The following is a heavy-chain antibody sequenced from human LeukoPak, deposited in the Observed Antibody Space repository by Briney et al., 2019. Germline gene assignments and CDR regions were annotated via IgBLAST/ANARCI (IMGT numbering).Heavy chain of an antibody. Sequence: GESLKISCKGSGHSFTSYWIGWVRQMPGKGLEYMGIIYPADSDTRYSPSFQGQVTISADKSISTAYLQWSSLKASDTAMYYCARPGQLGEYTPYYFDFWGQGTLVTVSS. CDR3: ARPGQLGEYTPYYFDF. V-gene: IGHV5-51*01. CDR1: GHSFTSYW. D-gene: IGHD3-16*01. CDR2: IYPADSDT. J-gene: IGHJ4*02.